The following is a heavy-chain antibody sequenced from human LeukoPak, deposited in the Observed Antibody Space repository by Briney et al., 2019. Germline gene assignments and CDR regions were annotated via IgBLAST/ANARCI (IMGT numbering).Heavy chain of an antibody. J-gene: IGHJ4*02. CDR3: ARGLLFDY. Sequence: SETLSLTCAVYGGSFSGYYWSWIRQPPGKGLEWIGEINHSGSTNYNPSLKSRVTISVDTSKNQFSLKLSSVTAADTAVYYCARGLLFDYWGQGTLVTVSP. CDR2: INHSGST. D-gene: IGHD5/OR15-5a*01. V-gene: IGHV4-34*01. CDR1: GGSFSGYY.